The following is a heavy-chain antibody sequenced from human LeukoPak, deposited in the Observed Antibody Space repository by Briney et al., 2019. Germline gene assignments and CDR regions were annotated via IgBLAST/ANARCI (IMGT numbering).Heavy chain of an antibody. Sequence: GGSLRLSCAASGFTFSSYSMNWVRQAPGKGLEWVSYISSSSSTIYYADSVKGRFTISRDNSKNTLYLQMNSLRAEDTAVYYCAKPPHSSSWHYFDYWGQGTLVTVSS. D-gene: IGHD6-13*01. CDR1: GFTFSSYS. CDR2: ISSSSSTI. CDR3: AKPPHSSSWHYFDY. V-gene: IGHV3-48*01. J-gene: IGHJ4*02.